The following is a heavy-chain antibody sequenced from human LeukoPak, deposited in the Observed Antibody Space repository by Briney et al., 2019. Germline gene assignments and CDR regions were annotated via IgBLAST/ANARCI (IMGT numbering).Heavy chain of an antibody. J-gene: IGHJ6*02. V-gene: IGHV3-23*01. D-gene: IGHD6-13*01. CDR1: GFTFSSYA. CDR3: ARDTGSSSWYTRDLYYYYGMDV. Sequence: GGSLRLSCAASGFTFSSYAMSWVRQAPGKGLEWVSAISGSGGSTYYADSVKGRFTISRDNSKNTVYLQMNSLRAEDTAVYYCARDTGSSSWYTRDLYYYYGMDVWGQGTTVTVSS. CDR2: ISGSGGST.